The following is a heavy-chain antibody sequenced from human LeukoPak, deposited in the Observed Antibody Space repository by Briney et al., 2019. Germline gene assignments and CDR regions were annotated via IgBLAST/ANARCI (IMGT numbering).Heavy chain of an antibody. CDR1: GGSISSSSYY. CDR3: ARDTAVAGAFDY. V-gene: IGHV4-39*07. CDR2: IYYSGST. Sequence: SETLSLTCTVSGGSISSSSYYWGWIRQPPGKGLEWIGSIYYSGSTYYNPSLKSRVTISVDTSKNQFSLKLSSVTAADTAVYYCARDTAVAGAFDYWGQGTLVTVSS. D-gene: IGHD6-19*01. J-gene: IGHJ4*02.